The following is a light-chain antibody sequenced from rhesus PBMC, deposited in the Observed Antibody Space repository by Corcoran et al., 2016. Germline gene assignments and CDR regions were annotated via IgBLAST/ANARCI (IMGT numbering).Light chain of an antibody. Sequence: DIQLTQSPSSLSASVGDRVTITCRASQGISSYLAWYQQKSGKAPKLLIFDASSLQSGDPSRFSGSGSWIDFTLTIRRLQPEDFATYSCQQRNTFPFTFGPGTKLDIK. J-gene: IGKJ3*01. CDR2: DAS. V-gene: IGKV1-38*01. CDR3: QQRNTFPFT. CDR1: QGISSY.